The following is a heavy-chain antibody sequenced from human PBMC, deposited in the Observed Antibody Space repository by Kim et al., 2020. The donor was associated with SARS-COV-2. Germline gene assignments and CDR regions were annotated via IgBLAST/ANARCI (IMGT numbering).Heavy chain of an antibody. CDR3: TTDPQFASQSVGATTLFDY. D-gene: IGHD1-26*01. J-gene: IGHJ4*02. Sequence: GGSLRLSCAASGFTFSNAWMSWVRQAPGKGLEWVGRIKSKTDGGTTDYAAPVKGRFTISRDDSKNTLYLQMNSLKTEDTAVYYCTTDPQFASQSVGATTLFDYWGQGTLVTVSS. CDR1: GFTFSNAW. V-gene: IGHV3-15*01. CDR2: IKSKTDGGTT.